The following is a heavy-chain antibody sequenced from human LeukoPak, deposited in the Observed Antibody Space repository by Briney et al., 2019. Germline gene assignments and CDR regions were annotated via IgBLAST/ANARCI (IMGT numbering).Heavy chain of an antibody. Sequence: GGSLRLSCAASGLAFSAYKMHWVRQAPRKGLVWVSRISTDGYTTDYADFVQGRFTTSRDNTKNTWSLEMNSLRAEDTAVYYCVVGGSPGYWGRGTLVTVSS. CDR2: ISTDGYTT. CDR1: GLAFSAYK. J-gene: IGHJ4*02. CDR3: VVGGSPGY. V-gene: IGHV3-74*01. D-gene: IGHD2-15*01.